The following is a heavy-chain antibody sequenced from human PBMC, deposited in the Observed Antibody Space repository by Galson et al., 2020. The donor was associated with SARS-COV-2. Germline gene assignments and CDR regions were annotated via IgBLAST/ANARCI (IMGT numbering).Heavy chain of an antibody. CDR1: GGSVSSSSYY. J-gene: IGHJ4*02. D-gene: IGHD2-15*01. V-gene: IGHV4-39*07. CDR2: IYYSGNT. CDR3: ANDVGGSSDY. Sequence: SETLSLTCSVSGGSVSSSSYYWGWIRQPPGKGLEWIGSIYYSGNTYYNPSLKSRVTISVDTSKNQFSLRLSSVTAADTAVYYCANDVGGSSDYWGQGTLVTVSS.